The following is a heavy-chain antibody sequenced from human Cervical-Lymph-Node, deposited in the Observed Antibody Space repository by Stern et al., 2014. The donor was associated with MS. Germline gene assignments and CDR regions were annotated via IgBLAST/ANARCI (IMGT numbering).Heavy chain of an antibody. D-gene: IGHD4-17*01. J-gene: IGHJ4*02. CDR2: INANSGGT. V-gene: IGHV1-2*02. CDR3: ARDMSTVTTPYFDY. Sequence: QLVQSGAEVRRPGASVKVACKASGFTFTSCYMHWVRQAPGQGLEWMGWINANSGGTNSAQKFQGRVTMTRDTSISTVYMDLTGLTSDDTAIYYCARDMSTVTTPYFDYWGQGTLVTVPS. CDR1: GFTFTSCY.